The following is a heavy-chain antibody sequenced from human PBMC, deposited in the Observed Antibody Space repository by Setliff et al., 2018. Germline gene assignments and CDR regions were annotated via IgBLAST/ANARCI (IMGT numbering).Heavy chain of an antibody. D-gene: IGHD2-15*01. V-gene: IGHV4-34*01. CDR2: INHSGST. J-gene: IGHJ6*03. CDR1: GGSFSGYY. CDR3: AWRMNRYYYYYMDV. Sequence: TSETLSLTCAVYGGSFSGYYWSWIRQPPGKGLEWIGEINHSGSTNYNPSLKSRVTISVDTSKNQFSLKLSSVTAADTAVYYCAWRMNRYYYYYMDVWGKGTTVTVSS.